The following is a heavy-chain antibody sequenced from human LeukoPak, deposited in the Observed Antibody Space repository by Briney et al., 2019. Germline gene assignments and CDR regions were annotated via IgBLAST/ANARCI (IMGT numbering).Heavy chain of an antibody. V-gene: IGHV3-11*01. D-gene: IGHD3-22*01. CDR2: ISRSGSTI. Sequence: PGGSLRLSCAASGFPFSDYYMSWIRQAPGKGLEWVSYISRSGSTIYYADSVKGRFTISRDNANNSLYLQMNSLRAEDTAVYYCARGTPDSTMRYYYYGMDVWGQGTTVTVSS. CDR3: ARGTPDSTMRYYYYGMDV. J-gene: IGHJ6*02. CDR1: GFPFSDYY.